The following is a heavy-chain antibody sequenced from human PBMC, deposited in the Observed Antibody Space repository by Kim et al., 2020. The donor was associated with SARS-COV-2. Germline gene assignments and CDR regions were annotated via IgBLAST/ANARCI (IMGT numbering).Heavy chain of an antibody. CDR2: IRSKANSYAT. CDR1: GFTFSGSA. Sequence: GGSLRLSCAASGFTFSGSAMHWVRQASGKGLEWVGRIRSKANSYATAYAASVKGRFTISRDDSKNTAYLQMNSLKTEDTAVYYCTSYCSSTSCYGDYYYGMDVWGQGTTVTVSS. D-gene: IGHD2-2*01. J-gene: IGHJ6*02. V-gene: IGHV3-73*01. CDR3: TSYCSSTSCYGDYYYGMDV.